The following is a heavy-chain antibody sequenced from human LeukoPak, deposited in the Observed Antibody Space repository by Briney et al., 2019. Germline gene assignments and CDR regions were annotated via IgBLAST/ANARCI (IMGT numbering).Heavy chain of an antibody. Sequence: GSSVQVSSQASGGTXSSYAIRWVRRAPGQGLEWMGRIIPILGIANYSQKFQGRGTITADKSTSTAYMELSSLRSEDTAVYYFARNIAAAGTCFNYLGQGTLVTVSS. CDR3: ARNIAAAGTCFNY. V-gene: IGHV1-69*04. J-gene: IGHJ4*02. CDR1: GGTXSSYA. D-gene: IGHD6-13*01. CDR2: IIPILGIA.